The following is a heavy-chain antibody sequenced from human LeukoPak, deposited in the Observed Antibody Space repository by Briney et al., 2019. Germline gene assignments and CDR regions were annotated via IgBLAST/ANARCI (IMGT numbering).Heavy chain of an antibody. Sequence: SSQTLSLTCTVSGGSISSGGYYWSWIRQHPGKGLEWIGYISYSGSAYYNPSLKSRVTISVDTSRIQFSLKLSSVTVADTAIYYCARTASNWFDPWGQGTLVTVSS. CDR2: ISYSGSA. CDR1: GGSISSGGYY. J-gene: IGHJ5*02. V-gene: IGHV4-31*03. CDR3: ARTASNWFDP.